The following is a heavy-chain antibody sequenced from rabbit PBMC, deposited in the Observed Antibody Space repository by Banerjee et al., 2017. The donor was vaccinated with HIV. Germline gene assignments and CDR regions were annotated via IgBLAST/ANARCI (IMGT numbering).Heavy chain of an antibody. CDR1: GIDFSSYYR. V-gene: IGHV1S45*01. D-gene: IGHD6-1*01. CDR2: IYAGSGSST. J-gene: IGHJ4*01. CDR3: ARVFGTYGYAGYTYGHFNL. Sequence: QQQLEESGGGLVKPGGTLTLTCKASGIDFSSYYRMCWVRQAPGKGLEWIACIYAGSGSSTYYASWAKGRFTISKTSSTTVTLQMTSLTAADTATYFCARVFGTYGYAGYTYGHFNLWGQGTLVTVS.